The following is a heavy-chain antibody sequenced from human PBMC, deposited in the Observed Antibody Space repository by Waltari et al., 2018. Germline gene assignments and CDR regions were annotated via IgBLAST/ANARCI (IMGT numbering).Heavy chain of an antibody. CDR1: GFTFSTYG. J-gene: IGHJ4*02. CDR3: VRDEPGDGLDY. CDR2: IESDESRT. Sequence: EVQLLESGGALVQPGGSLRLSCATSGFTFSTYGMHWLRQAPGKGLMWVAHIESDESRTTYAESVKCRFTISRDNAKNTVYLQMNSLRDEDTAVYYCVRDEPGDGLDYWGQGTLVTVSS. V-gene: IGHV3-74*03. D-gene: IGHD7-27*01.